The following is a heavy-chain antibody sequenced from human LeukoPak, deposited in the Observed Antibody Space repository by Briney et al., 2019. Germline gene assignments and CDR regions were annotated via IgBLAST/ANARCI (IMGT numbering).Heavy chain of an antibody. V-gene: IGHV3-7*03. Sequence: GGSLRLSCAASGFTFSNFWMSWVRQAPGKGLEWVANIKQDGSEKYYVDSVKGRFTISRDNAKNSLYLQMNSLRAEDTAVYYCARGSLNVDIVATIRLESYYMDVWGKGTTVTVSS. CDR2: IKQDGSEK. D-gene: IGHD5-12*01. CDR3: ARGSLNVDIVATIRLESYYMDV. J-gene: IGHJ6*03. CDR1: GFTFSNFW.